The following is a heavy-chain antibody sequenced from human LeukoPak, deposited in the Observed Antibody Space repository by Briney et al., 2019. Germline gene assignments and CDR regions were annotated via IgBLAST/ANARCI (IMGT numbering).Heavy chain of an antibody. D-gene: IGHD5-12*01. CDR3: AGEVDIVATGGLDY. CDR1: GGSISSDY. CDR2: INYSGST. J-gene: IGHJ4*02. Sequence: SETLSLTCTVSGGSISSDYWSWIRQRPGQGMEWEWYINYSGSTNYNPSLKSRVTISVDTSKNQFSLKLSSVTAADTAVYYCAGEVDIVATGGLDYWRQGTLVTVSS. V-gene: IGHV4-59*01.